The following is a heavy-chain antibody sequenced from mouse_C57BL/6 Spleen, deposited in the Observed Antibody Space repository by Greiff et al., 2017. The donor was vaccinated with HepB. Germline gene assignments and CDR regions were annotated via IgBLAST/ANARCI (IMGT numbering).Heavy chain of an antibody. D-gene: IGHD3-1*01. CDR3: ARGAMPWYFDV. V-gene: IGHV1-50*01. CDR1: GYTFTSYW. Sequence: VQLQQPGAELVKPGASVKLSCKASGYTFTSYWMQWVKQRPGQGLEWIGVIDPSDSYTNSNQKFKGKDTWTVDTSSSTAYVQLSSLTSEDTAVYYCARGAMPWYFDVWGTGTTVTVSS. J-gene: IGHJ1*03. CDR2: IDPSDSYT.